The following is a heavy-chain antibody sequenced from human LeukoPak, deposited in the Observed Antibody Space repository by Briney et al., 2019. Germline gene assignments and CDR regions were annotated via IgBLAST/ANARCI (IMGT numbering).Heavy chain of an antibody. V-gene: IGHV4-39*02. Sequence: SEPVSLTCTVSGGSISRYYGSWIRQPTGKGAEGSGSIYYSGLTYDNPTLKSRVSISVDPSKNHFSLKVSSVTAADTAVYYCASGTFDDYGDYDRGDYFDHWGQGTLVTVSS. CDR1: GGSISRYY. CDR2: IYYSGLT. CDR3: ASGTFDDYGDYDRGDYFDH. D-gene: IGHD4-17*01. J-gene: IGHJ4*02.